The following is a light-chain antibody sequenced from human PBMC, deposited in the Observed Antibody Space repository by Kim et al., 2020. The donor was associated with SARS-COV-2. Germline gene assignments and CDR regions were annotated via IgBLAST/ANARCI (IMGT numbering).Light chain of an antibody. Sequence: EIVLTQSPATLSLSPGDRATLSCRASQSISSRFLAWYQQKPGQSSRLLIYGASNRATGIPDRFSCSGSWTDFTLTISRLELEDFAVYYCSQLNDPPPLAFGGENKLEI. CDR1: QSISSRF. CDR2: GAS. CDR3: SQLNDPPPLA. J-gene: IGKJ4*01. V-gene: IGKV3-20*01.